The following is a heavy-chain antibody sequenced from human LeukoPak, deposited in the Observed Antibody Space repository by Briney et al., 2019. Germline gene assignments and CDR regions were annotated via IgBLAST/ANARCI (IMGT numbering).Heavy chain of an antibody. CDR3: ASGTYYYGSGSPYGMDV. J-gene: IGHJ6*02. CDR1: GFTFSDYY. D-gene: IGHD3-10*01. Sequence: GGSLRLSCAASGFTFSDYYMSWIRQAPGKGLEWVSYISSSSYTNYADSVKGRFTISRDNAKNSLYLQMNSLRAEDTAVYYCASGTYYYGSGSPYGMDVWGQGTTVTVSS. CDR2: ISSSSYT. V-gene: IGHV3-11*03.